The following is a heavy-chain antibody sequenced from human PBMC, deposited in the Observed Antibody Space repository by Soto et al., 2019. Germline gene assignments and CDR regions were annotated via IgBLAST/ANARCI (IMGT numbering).Heavy chain of an antibody. J-gene: IGHJ4*02. D-gene: IGHD5-12*01. Sequence: QVQLVQSGAEVKKPGASVKVSCKASGYTFTTYYMHWVRQAPGQGLEWMGIISPDGGSTSYAQKFQGRVTMTRDTSTSTVYMELSSMRSEDTAVYYCATRDPGHDWGQVTLVTVAS. CDR1: GYTFTTYY. CDR2: ISPDGGST. V-gene: IGHV1-46*01. CDR3: ATRDPGHD.